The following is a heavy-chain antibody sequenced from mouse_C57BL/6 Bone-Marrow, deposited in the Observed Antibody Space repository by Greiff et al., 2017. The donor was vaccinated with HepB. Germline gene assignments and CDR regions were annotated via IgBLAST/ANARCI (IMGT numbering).Heavy chain of an antibody. Sequence: VQLQQPGAELVKPGASVKLSCKASGYTFTSYWMHWVKQRPGRGLEWIGRIESNSGGTKYNEKFKSKATLTVDKPASTAYMQLSSLTSEDSAVYYCARNLVAHWYFDVWGTGTTVTVSS. V-gene: IGHV1-72*01. CDR2: IESNSGGT. D-gene: IGHD1-1*01. CDR3: ARNLVAHWYFDV. J-gene: IGHJ1*03. CDR1: GYTFTSYW.